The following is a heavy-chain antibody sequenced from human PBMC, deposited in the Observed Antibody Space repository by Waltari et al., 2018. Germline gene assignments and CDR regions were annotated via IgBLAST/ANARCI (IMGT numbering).Heavy chain of an antibody. J-gene: IGHJ4*02. D-gene: IGHD5-12*01. Sequence: QVQLVASGGGVVQPVRSLRLSCAASGFTFSRYALHWVRQAPGKGLEWVAVISFDGSNKYYADSVKGRFTISRDNSKNTLYLQMNSLRAEDTAVYYCARDTVDSGYVGFYFDYWGQGTLVTVSS. CDR1: GFTFSRYA. V-gene: IGHV3-30-3*01. CDR2: ISFDGSNK. CDR3: ARDTVDSGYVGFYFDY.